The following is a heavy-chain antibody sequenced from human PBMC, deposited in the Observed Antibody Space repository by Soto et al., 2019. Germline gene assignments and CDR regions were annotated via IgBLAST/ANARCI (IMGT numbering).Heavy chain of an antibody. Sequence: QVQLVQSGAEVKKPGSSVKVSCKASGGTFSSYAISWVRQAPGQGLEWMGGIIPIFGTANYAQKFQGRVTITADESTSTAYMERSSLRSEDTAVYYCARERDYYDSSGMNWFDPWGQGTLVTVSS. CDR2: IIPIFGTA. D-gene: IGHD3-22*01. CDR3: ARERDYYDSSGMNWFDP. V-gene: IGHV1-69*01. J-gene: IGHJ5*02. CDR1: GGTFSSYA.